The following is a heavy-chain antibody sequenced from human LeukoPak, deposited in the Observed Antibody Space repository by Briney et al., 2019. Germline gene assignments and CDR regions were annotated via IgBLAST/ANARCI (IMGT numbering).Heavy chain of an antibody. V-gene: IGHV3-30*03. Sequence: GRSLRLSCAASGFTLSSYGMHWVRQAPGKGLEWVAVISYDGSNKYYADSVKGRFTISRDNSKNTLYLQMNSLEAEDTAVYYCARDVIGGDTLDSWGQGTLVTVSS. CDR3: ARDVIGGDTLDS. CDR2: ISYDGSNK. J-gene: IGHJ4*02. CDR1: GFTLSSYG. D-gene: IGHD2-21*02.